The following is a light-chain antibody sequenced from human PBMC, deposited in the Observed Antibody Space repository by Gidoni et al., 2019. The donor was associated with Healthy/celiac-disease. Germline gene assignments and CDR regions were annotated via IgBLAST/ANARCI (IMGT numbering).Light chain of an antibody. J-gene: IGKJ1*01. CDR2: GAS. Sequence: EIVLTPSPGTLYLSPGERATLSCRASQSVSSSYLAWYQQKPGQAPRPLIYGASSRATGIPDRFSGSGSGTDFTLTISRLEPEDFAVYYCQQYGSSPPWTFGQGTKVEIK. CDR3: QQYGSSPPWT. V-gene: IGKV3-20*01. CDR1: QSVSSSY.